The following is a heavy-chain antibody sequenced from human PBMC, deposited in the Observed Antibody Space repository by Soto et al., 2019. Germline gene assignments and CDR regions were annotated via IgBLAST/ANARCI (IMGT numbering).Heavy chain of an antibody. CDR2: ISGSSTYT. D-gene: IGHD3-22*01. V-gene: IGHV3-11*06. CDR1: GFTFSDWY. Sequence: GSLRLSCAASGFTFSDWYMSWIRQAPGKGLEWISYISGSSTYTNYADSVKGRFTISRDNAKNSLFLQVNSLRAEDTAVYYCARVLKADSSGYFYFFDYWGQGALVTVSS. J-gene: IGHJ4*02. CDR3: ARVLKADSSGYFYFFDY.